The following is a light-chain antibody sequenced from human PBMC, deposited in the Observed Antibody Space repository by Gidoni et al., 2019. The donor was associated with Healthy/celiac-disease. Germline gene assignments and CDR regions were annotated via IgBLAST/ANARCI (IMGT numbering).Light chain of an antibody. CDR1: QSGSSSY. V-gene: IGKV3-20*01. CDR3: QQYGSSPIT. CDR2: GAS. J-gene: IGKJ5*01. Sequence: EIVLTQSPYTLSLSPGESATLSCRASQSGSSSYLAWYQQKPGQAPRLLIYGASSMATGIPDRFSGSGSGTDFTLTISSLEPEDFAVYYCQQYGSSPITFGQGTRLEIK.